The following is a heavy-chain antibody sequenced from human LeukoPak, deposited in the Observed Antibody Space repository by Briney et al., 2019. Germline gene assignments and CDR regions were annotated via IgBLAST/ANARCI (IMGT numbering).Heavy chain of an antibody. CDR2: IYYSGST. D-gene: IGHD3-22*01. V-gene: IGHV4-31*03. CDR1: GGSISSGGYY. CDR3: ARGRYYDPNDRWFDP. Sequence: PSETLSLTCTVSGGSISSGGYYWSWIRQHPGKGLEWIGYIYYSGSTYYNPSLKSRVTISVDTSKNQFSLKLSSVTAADTAVYYCARGRYYDPNDRWFDPWGQGTLVTVSS. J-gene: IGHJ5*02.